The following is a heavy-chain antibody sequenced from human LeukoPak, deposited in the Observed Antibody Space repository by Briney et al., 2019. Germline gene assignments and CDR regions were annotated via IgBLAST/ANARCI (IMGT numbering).Heavy chain of an antibody. Sequence: ASVKVACKASGYTFTSYGISWVRQAPGQGLEWKGWISAYNGNTNYAQKLQGRVTMTTDTSTSTAYMGLRSLRSDDTAVYYCVYCSSTSCYSGLDYWGQGTLVTVSS. CDR3: VYCSSTSCYSGLDY. V-gene: IGHV1-18*01. D-gene: IGHD2-2*01. CDR1: GYTFTSYG. CDR2: ISAYNGNT. J-gene: IGHJ4*02.